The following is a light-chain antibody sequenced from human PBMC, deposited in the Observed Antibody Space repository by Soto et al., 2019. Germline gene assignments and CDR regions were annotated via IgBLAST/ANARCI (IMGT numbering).Light chain of an antibody. CDR3: QQANSFPPT. J-gene: IGKJ1*01. CDR2: SAS. CDR1: QGISSW. Sequence: ILWTPSKTSESACVRSRVSITFRASQGISSWLAWYQQKPGKAPKALIYSASSLQSGVPSRFSGSGSGTDFTLTISSLQPEDFATYYCQQANSFPPTFGQGSIV. V-gene: IGKV1-12*01.